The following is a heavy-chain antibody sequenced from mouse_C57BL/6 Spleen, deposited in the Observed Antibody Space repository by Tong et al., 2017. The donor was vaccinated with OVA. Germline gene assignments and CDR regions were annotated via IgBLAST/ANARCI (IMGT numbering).Heavy chain of an antibody. V-gene: IGHV5-6*01. Sequence: EVQLQESGGDLVKPGGSLKLSCAASGFTFSSYGMSWVRQTPDKRLEWVATISSGGSYTYYPDSVKGRFTIPRDNAKNTLYLQMSSLKSEDTAMYYCARHYSNYFDYWGQGTTLTVSS. CDR3: ARHYSNYFDY. CDR1: GFTFSSYG. CDR2: ISSGGSYT. D-gene: IGHD2-5*01. J-gene: IGHJ2*01.